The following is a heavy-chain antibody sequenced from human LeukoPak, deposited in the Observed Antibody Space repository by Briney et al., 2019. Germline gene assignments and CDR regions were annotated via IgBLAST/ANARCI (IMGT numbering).Heavy chain of an antibody. CDR3: ARDGTAVGINYDY. V-gene: IGHV1-69*06. CDR1: GGTFSSYA. J-gene: IGHJ4*02. Sequence: SVKVSCKASGGTFSSYAISWVRQAPGQGLEWMGGIIPIFGTANYAQKFQGRVTITADKSTSTAYMELSSLRSEDTAVYYCARDGTAVGINYDYWGQGTLATVSS. CDR2: IIPIFGTA. D-gene: IGHD6-13*01.